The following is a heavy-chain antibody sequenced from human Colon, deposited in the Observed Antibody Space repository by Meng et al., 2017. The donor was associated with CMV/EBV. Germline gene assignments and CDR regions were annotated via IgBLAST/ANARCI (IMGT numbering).Heavy chain of an antibody. CDR2: IYYSGST. CDR1: SGGYE. Sequence: SGGYEWRGIRQHPGKGLEWIGYIYYSGSTYYNPSLKSRVTISVDTSKNQFSLKLSSVTAADTAVYYCARESGGYCSGGSCYPGWFDPWGQGTLVTVSS. V-gene: IGHV4-31*02. J-gene: IGHJ5*02. CDR3: ARESGGYCSGGSCYPGWFDP. D-gene: IGHD2-15*01.